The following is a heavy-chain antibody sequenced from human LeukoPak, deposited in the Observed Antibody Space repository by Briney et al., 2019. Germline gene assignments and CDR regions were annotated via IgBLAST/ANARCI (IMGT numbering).Heavy chain of an antibody. CDR3: ARGADDYGAKRGGVDY. CDR2: IIPILGIA. D-gene: IGHD4-17*01. Sequence: AASVKVSCKASGGTFSSYAISWVRQAPGQGLEWMGRIIPILGIANYAQKFQGRVTITADKSTSTAYMELSSLRSEDTAVYYCARGADDYGAKRGGVDYWGQGTLVTVSS. V-gene: IGHV1-69*04. CDR1: GGTFSSYA. J-gene: IGHJ4*02.